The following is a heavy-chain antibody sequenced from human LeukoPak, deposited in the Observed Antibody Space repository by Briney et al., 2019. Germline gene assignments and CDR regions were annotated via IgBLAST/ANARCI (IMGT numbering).Heavy chain of an antibody. J-gene: IGHJ4*02. Sequence: NPGGSLRLSCAASGFAFSSYTMNWVRQAPGKGLEWVSSISGSTNYIYFADSVKGRFTISRDNAKNSLYLQMNSLRAEDTAVYYCARTYYYGLGSNDYWGQGTLVTVSS. D-gene: IGHD3-10*01. CDR3: ARTYYYGLGSNDY. CDR2: ISGSTNYI. CDR1: GFAFSSYT. V-gene: IGHV3-21*01.